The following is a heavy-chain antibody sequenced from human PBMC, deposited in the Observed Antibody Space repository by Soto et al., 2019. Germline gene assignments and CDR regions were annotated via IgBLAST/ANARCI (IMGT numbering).Heavy chain of an antibody. CDR3: ARVGSSGWSPDY. CDR1: GGSISGHY. Sequence: SGTLSLTCTVSGGSISGHYWTWIRQPPGKELEWIGYIFYSGVTNYNPSLKSRVTLSVDTSKNQFSLNLRSVTAEDTALYYCARVGSSGWSPDYWGRGTLVTVSA. J-gene: IGHJ4*02. V-gene: IGHV4-59*11. D-gene: IGHD6-19*01. CDR2: IFYSGVT.